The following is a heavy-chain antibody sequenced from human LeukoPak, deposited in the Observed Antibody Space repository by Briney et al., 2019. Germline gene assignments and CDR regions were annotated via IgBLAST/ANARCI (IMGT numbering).Heavy chain of an antibody. D-gene: IGHD2-8*01. Sequence: SETLSLTCAVYGGSFSGDFWSWIRQSPGRGLEWIGRIYTSGSTNYNPSLKSRVTMSVDTSKNQFSLKLSSVTAADTAVYYCARDADYNDYWGQGTLVTVSS. CDR1: GGSFSGDF. CDR2: IYTSGST. CDR3: ARDADYNDY. J-gene: IGHJ4*02. V-gene: IGHV4-59*10.